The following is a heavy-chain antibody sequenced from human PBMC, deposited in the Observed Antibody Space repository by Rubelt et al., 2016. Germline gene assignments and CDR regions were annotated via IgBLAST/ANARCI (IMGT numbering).Heavy chain of an antibody. CDR3: ARDSTPPNSGYSSSWYDY. J-gene: IGHJ4*02. V-gene: IGHV3-30*04. CDR1: A. CDR2: ISYDGTNK. D-gene: IGHD6-13*01. Sequence: AMHWVRQAPGKGLEWVALISYDGTNKYYADSVKGRFTISRDNSKNTLYLQMNSLRAEDTAVYYCARDSTPPNSGYSSSWYDYWGQGTLVTVSS.